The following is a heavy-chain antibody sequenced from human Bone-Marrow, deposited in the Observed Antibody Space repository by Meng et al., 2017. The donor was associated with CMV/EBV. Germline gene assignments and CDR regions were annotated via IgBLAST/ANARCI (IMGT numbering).Heavy chain of an antibody. J-gene: IGHJ4*02. V-gene: IGHV1-8*01. Sequence: ASVKVSCKASGYTFTSYDINWVRQATGQGLGWMGWMNPNSGNTGYAQKFQGRVTVTRDTSTITVYMELSSLRSEDTAVYYCARSSQVTKYYFDYWGQGTLVTVSS. CDR3: ARSSQVTKYYFDY. CDR1: GYTFTSYD. CDR2: MNPNSGNT.